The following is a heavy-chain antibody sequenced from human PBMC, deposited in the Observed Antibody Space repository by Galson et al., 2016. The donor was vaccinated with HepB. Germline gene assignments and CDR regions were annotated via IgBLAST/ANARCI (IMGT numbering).Heavy chain of an antibody. CDR3: ARGGLGNYYAYGMDV. V-gene: IGHV3-23*01. D-gene: IGHD3/OR15-3a*01. Sequence: SLRLSCAASGLSFSPYAVSWVRQAPGKGLEWVSAINGTGTITTSAHSVKGRFTISRDNSKNTMYLQVNSLRAEDTAVYYCARGGLGNYYAYGMDVWGHGTTVTVSS. J-gene: IGHJ6*02. CDR2: INGTGTIT. CDR1: GLSFSPYA.